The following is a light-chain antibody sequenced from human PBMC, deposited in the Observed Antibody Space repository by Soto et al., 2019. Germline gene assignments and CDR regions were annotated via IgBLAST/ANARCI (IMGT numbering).Light chain of an antibody. Sequence: QSVLTQPASVSGSPGQTIAISCTGTSGVVGGYDYVSWYQQHPDKAPKLMIYEVTKRPSWVSNRFSGSKSGNTASLTISGLQPEDEADYYCSSHTSGRTRVFGSGTKVTVL. J-gene: IGLJ1*01. CDR1: SGVVGGYDY. V-gene: IGLV2-14*01. CDR3: SSHTSGRTRV. CDR2: EVT.